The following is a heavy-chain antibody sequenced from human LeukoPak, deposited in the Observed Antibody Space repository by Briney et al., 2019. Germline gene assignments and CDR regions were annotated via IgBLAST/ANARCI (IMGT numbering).Heavy chain of an antibody. CDR3: ARGFYDSSAFDY. J-gene: IGHJ4*02. V-gene: IGHV3-21*01. CDR1: GFTFSSYR. Sequence: GGSLRLSCAASGFTFSSYRMNWVRQAPGKGLEWVSSISSSSSYIYYADSVKGRFTISRDNAKNSLYLQMNSLRAEDTAVYYCARGFYDSSAFDYWGQGTLVTVSS. D-gene: IGHD3-22*01. CDR2: ISSSSSYI.